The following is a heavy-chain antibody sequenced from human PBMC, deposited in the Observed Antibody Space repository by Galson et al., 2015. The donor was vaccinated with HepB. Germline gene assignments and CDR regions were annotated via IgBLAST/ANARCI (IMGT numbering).Heavy chain of an antibody. CDR2: FDYSGST. CDR3: ARTPTDEASDI. V-gene: IGHV4-59*01. Sequence: ETLSLTYTVSGGSISNYYWRWIRQPPGKGLEWIGYFDYSGSTNYNPSLKSRVTISVDTSKNQSSLKLNSVTAADTAVYFCARTPTDEASDIWGQGTMVTVSS. CDR1: GGSISNYY. J-gene: IGHJ3*02. D-gene: IGHD4-17*01.